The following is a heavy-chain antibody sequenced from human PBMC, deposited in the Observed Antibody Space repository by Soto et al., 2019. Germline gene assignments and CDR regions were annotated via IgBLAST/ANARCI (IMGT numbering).Heavy chain of an antibody. J-gene: IGHJ1*01. D-gene: IGHD2-15*01. CDR1: VFTFSSYA. CDR3: AKFFVAPAFHFDH. CDR2: ITGSGGGP. Sequence: GWSLRLSCTCSVFTFSSYAMSWVRQAPGKGLEWVASITGSGGGPYYADSVKGRFTISRDNSKNTLYLQMNNLRADDTAVYYCAKFFVAPAFHFDHWGQGALVTVSS. V-gene: IGHV3-23*01.